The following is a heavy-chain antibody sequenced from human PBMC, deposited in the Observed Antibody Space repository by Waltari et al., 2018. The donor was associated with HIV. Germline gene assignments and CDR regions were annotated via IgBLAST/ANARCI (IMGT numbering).Heavy chain of an antibody. CDR2: VSGSAGRT. J-gene: IGHJ6*02. V-gene: IGHV3-23*01. CDR1: GFTFSSYA. D-gene: IGHD3-10*01. CDR3: AKSQGSGTYYYGMDV. Sequence: EVQLLESGGGLVQPGGSLRLSCAASGFTFSSYAMSWVRQAPGKGLEWVSAVSGSAGRTYYAVSVKGRFTISRDNYKSTLYLQMNSLRAEYTAVYYCAKSQGSGTYYYGMDVWGQGTTVTVSS.